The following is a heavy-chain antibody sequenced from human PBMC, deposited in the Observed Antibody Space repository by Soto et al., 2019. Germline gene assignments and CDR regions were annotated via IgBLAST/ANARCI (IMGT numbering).Heavy chain of an antibody. V-gene: IGHV5-51*03. D-gene: IGHD4-4*01. J-gene: IGHJ6*03. CDR3: ARRTTVTTSIYSDYYYYYMDV. CDR1: GYSFTSYW. CDR2: IYPGDSDT. Sequence: EVQLVQSGAEVKKPGESLKISCKGSGYSFTSYWIGWVRQMPGKGLEWMGIIYPGDSDTRYSPSFQGQVTISADKSISTAYLQWSSLKASDTAMYYCARRTTVTTSIYSDYYYYYMDVWGKGTTVTVSS.